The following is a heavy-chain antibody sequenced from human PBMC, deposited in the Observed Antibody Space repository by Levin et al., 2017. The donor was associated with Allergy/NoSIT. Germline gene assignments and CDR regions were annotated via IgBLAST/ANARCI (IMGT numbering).Heavy chain of an antibody. V-gene: IGHV3-53*01. CDR3: AREGLVQGVGEGYFDY. CDR1: GFTVSSNY. D-gene: IGHD3-10*01. J-gene: IGHJ4*02. Sequence: GGSLRLSCAASGFTVSSNYMSWVRQAPGKGLEWVSVIYSGGSTYYADSVKGRFTISRDNSKNTLYLQMNSLRAEDTAVYYCAREGLVQGVGEGYFDYWGQGTLVTVSS. CDR2: IYSGGST.